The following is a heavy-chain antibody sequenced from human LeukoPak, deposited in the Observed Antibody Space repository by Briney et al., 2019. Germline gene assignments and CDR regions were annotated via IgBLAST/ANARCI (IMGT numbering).Heavy chain of an antibody. CDR3: AKDGQWLVNNCFDT. D-gene: IGHD6-19*01. Sequence: GGSLRLSCAASGFTFSSYAMSWVRQTPGKGLEWVSAISGSGGNTFYGDSVKGRFNISRDNSKNTLYLQMTSLGAEDTAVYYCAKDGQWLVNNCFDTWGQGTLVTVSS. J-gene: IGHJ5*02. V-gene: IGHV3-23*01. CDR2: ISGSGGNT. CDR1: GFTFSSYA.